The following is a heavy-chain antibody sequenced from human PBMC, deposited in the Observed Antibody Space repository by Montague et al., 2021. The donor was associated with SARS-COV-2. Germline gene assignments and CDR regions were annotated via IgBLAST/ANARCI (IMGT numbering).Heavy chain of an antibody. D-gene: IGHD3-10*01. V-gene: IGHV4-59*01. CDR3: ATCLGGRYYWADYYFDY. J-gene: IGHJ4*02. CDR2: LHHSGAT. Sequence: SETLSLTCAVTRGSMSPYYWSWIRQPPGKGLEWIGNLHHSGATNYNPSLGSRVTMSVDTSKSHFSLNLISVTAADTAVYFCATCLGGRYYWADYYFDYWGQGILVTVSA. CDR1: RGSMSPYY.